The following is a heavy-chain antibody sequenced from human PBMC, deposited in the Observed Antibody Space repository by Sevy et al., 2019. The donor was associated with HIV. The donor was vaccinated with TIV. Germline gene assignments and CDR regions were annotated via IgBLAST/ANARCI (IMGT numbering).Heavy chain of an antibody. CDR2: INSDG. Sequence: GGSLRLSCAASGFTFSNSWMHWVRQGPGKGLVWVARINSDGQSYSDSVKGRFTISRDNAKNTLFLHMNSLTTEDTAVYFCGRGTRGVVDHWGQGTLVTVSS. CDR1: GFTFSNSW. J-gene: IGHJ4*02. V-gene: IGHV3-74*01. CDR3: GRGTRGVVDH. D-gene: IGHD3-10*01.